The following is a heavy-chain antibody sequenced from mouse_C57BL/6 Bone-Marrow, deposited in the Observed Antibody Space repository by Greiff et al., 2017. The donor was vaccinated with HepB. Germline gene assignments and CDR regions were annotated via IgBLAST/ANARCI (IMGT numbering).Heavy chain of an antibody. J-gene: IGHJ1*03. CDR1: GYAFSSSW. CDR2: IYPGDGDT. Sequence: QVQLQQSGPELVKPGASVKISCKASGYAFSSSWMNWVKQRPGKGLEWIGRIYPGDGDTNYNGKFKGKATLTADKSSSTAYMQLSSLTSEDSAVYFCARSGVYDGYYRNFDVWGTGTTVTVSS. D-gene: IGHD2-3*01. CDR3: ARSGVYDGYYRNFDV. V-gene: IGHV1-82*01.